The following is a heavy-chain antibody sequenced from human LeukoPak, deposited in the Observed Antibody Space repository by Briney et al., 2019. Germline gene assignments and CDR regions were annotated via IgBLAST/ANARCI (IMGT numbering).Heavy chain of an antibody. CDR3: ARGSGIAVAGFDY. D-gene: IGHD6-19*01. CDR1: GGSFSSYY. CDR2: IYYSGST. V-gene: IGHV4-59*01. Sequence: SETLSLTCAVYGGSFSSYYWSWIRQPPGKGLEWIGYIYYSGSTNYNPSLKSRVTISVDTSKNQFSLKLSSVTAADTAVYYCARGSGIAVAGFDYWGQGTLVTVSS. J-gene: IGHJ4*02.